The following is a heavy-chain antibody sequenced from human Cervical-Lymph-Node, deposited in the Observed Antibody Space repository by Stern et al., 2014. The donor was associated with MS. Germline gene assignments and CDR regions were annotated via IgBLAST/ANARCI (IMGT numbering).Heavy chain of an antibody. CDR2: IIPILDTT. CDR1: GGTFSTHA. J-gene: IGHJ4*02. Sequence: QVQLGQSGAEVKKPGSSVKVSCKSSGGTFSTHAISWVRQAPGQGLERLGRIIPILDTTEYAQGFRGRLTIDADESTETAYMELRRLTPDDTAVYYCAREKSDCSGGSCFSSLDYWGQGTLVTVSS. CDR3: AREKSDCSGGSCFSSLDY. V-gene: IGHV1-69*11. D-gene: IGHD2-15*01.